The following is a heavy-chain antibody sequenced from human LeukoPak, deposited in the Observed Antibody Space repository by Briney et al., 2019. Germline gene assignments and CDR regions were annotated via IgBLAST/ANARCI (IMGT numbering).Heavy chain of an antibody. Sequence: PGGSLILSCAASGFTFSSYSMNWVRQAPGKGLEWVSSISSSSSYIYYADSVKGRFTISRDNAKNSLYLQMNSLRAEDTAVYYCARDKVAAAGTLDYWGQGTLVTVSS. CDR1: GFTFSSYS. J-gene: IGHJ4*02. CDR3: ARDKVAAAGTLDY. D-gene: IGHD6-13*01. V-gene: IGHV3-21*01. CDR2: ISSSSSYI.